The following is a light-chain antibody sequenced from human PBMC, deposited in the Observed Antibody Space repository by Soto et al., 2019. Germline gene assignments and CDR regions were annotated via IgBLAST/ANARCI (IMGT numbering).Light chain of an antibody. CDR1: SSDVGGYTY. CDR2: DVT. V-gene: IGLV2-14*01. J-gene: IGLJ1*01. Sequence: QSVLTQPASGSGSPGQSITISCTGTSSDVGGYTYVSWYQQHPLKAPKLLIYDVTNRPSGVSDRFSGSKSGNTASLTISGLQAEDEADYYCSSYTSSSTPYVFGTGTKVTVL. CDR3: SSYTSSSTPYV.